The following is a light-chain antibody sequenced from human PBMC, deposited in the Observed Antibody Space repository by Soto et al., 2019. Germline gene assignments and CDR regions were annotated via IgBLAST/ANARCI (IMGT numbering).Light chain of an antibody. CDR1: SSDVGSYNR. J-gene: IGLJ1*01. Sequence: QSVLTQPPSVSGSPGQSVAISCTGTSSDVGSYNRVSWYQQPPGTAPKLMIYDVSSRPSEVPDRFSGSKSGNTASLTISGLQAEDEADYYCSSFTTSSTYVFGTGTKLTV. V-gene: IGLV2-18*02. CDR2: DVS. CDR3: SSFTTSSTYV.